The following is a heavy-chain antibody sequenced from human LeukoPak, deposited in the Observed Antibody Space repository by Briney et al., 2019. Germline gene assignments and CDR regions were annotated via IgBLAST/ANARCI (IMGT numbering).Heavy chain of an antibody. CDR1: GSSISRHD. Sequence: PSETLSLTCTVSGSSISRHDYSWSWIRQPPGKGLEWIGEINHSGSTNYNPSLKSRVTISVDTSKNQFSLKLSSVTAADTAVYYCARGLRGSYFPPPAFDIWGQGTMVTVSS. CDR3: ARGLRGSYFPPPAFDI. D-gene: IGHD1-26*01. CDR2: INHSGST. V-gene: IGHV4-34*01. J-gene: IGHJ3*02.